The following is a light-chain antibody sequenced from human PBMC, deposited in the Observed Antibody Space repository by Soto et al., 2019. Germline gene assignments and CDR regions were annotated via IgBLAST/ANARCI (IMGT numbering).Light chain of an antibody. Sequence: QPQPPTAPGTSGQRVTISCSGSSSNIGSKTVNWYQQLPGTVPKLLIYNSYQRPSGVPDRFSGSKSGTSASLAISGLQSEDEADYYCAAWDASLNGYVFGAGTKVTVL. J-gene: IGLJ1*01. CDR3: AAWDASLNGYV. V-gene: IGLV1-44*01. CDR1: SSNIGSKT. CDR2: NSY.